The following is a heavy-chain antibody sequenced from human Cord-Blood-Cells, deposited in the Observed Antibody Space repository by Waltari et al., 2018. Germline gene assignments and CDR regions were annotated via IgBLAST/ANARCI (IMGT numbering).Heavy chain of an antibody. D-gene: IGHD6-6*01. V-gene: IGHV1-69-2*01. CDR1: GYTFTDYY. CDR2: VDPEDGET. CDR3: ATGIAARPYNWFDP. J-gene: IGHJ5*02. Sequence: EVQLVQSGAEVKKPGATVQISGKVSGYTFTDYYMHWAQQAPGKGLEWMGLVDPEDGETIYAEKCQGRVTITADTSTDTAYMELSSLRSEDTAVYYCATGIAARPYNWFDPWGQGTLVTVSS.